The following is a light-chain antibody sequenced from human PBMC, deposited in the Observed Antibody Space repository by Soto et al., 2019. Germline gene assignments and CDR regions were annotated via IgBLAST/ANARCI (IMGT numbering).Light chain of an antibody. Sequence: AIRMTQSPSSLSASTGDRVTITCRASQGISSYLAWYQQKPGKGPKLLIYDASTLQSGVPSRFSGSGSGTDFTLTINYLQSEDAATYYCQQYSHYPLYTFGQGTKLEIK. CDR1: QGISSY. J-gene: IGKJ2*01. CDR2: DAS. V-gene: IGKV1-8*01. CDR3: QQYSHYPLYT.